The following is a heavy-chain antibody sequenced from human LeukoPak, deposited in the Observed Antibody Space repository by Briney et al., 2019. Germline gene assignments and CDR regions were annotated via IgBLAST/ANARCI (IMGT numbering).Heavy chain of an antibody. CDR3: AKTLPGVLYYFDY. D-gene: IGHD2-15*01. CDR2: IGNNGGGI. Sequence: GESLRLSCAASGFTFSTYTMYWVRHPPGKRLEWVSIIGNNGGGIHYADSVKGRFTISRDNFKNALYLQMNSLRVEDTAVYYCAKTLPGVLYYFDYWGQGTLVTVSS. V-gene: IGHV3-23*01. J-gene: IGHJ4*02. CDR1: GFTFSTYT.